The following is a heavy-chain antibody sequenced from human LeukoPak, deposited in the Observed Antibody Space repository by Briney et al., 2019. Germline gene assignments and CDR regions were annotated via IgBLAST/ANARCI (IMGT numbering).Heavy chain of an antibody. CDR1: GYTLSTYY. J-gene: IGHJ4*02. CDR3: ARALEDYSGHDYGLDY. Sequence: KASGYTLSTYYMHWVRQAPGQGLDWMGIINPSAGGTSYAQKFQGRVTMTRDTSTSTVYMELSSLRSEDTAVYYCARALEDYSGHDYGLDYWGQGPLVTVSS. CDR2: INPSAGGT. D-gene: IGHD5-12*01. V-gene: IGHV1-46*01.